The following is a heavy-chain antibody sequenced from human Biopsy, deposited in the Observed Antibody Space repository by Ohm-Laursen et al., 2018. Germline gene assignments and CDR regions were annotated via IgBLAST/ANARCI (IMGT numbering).Heavy chain of an antibody. J-gene: IGHJ3*02. CDR3: THHYDASDDVFDI. CDR2: IKNEIDGGTT. D-gene: IGHD3-22*01. CDR1: GFTFSHAW. Sequence: GSLRLSCAASGFTFSHAWMSWARQAPGKGLEWVGRIKNEIDGGTTDYAAPVKGRFTILRDDSKNMLFLQMDSLKTEDTAVYYCTHHYDASDDVFDIWGQGTVVTVSS. V-gene: IGHV3-15*01.